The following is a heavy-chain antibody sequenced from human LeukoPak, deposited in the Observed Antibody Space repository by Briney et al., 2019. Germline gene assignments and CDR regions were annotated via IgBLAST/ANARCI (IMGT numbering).Heavy chain of an antibody. Sequence: PGGSLRLSCAASGFTFSSYSMNWVRQAPGKGLEWVSYISSSSSTIYYADSVKGRFTISRDNAKNSLYLQMNSLRAEDTAVYYCAADPYTYFYDSSGYTFDYWGQGTLVTVSS. CDR2: ISSSSSTI. CDR3: AADPYTYFYDSSGYTFDY. CDR1: GFTFSSYS. J-gene: IGHJ4*02. V-gene: IGHV3-48*01. D-gene: IGHD3-22*01.